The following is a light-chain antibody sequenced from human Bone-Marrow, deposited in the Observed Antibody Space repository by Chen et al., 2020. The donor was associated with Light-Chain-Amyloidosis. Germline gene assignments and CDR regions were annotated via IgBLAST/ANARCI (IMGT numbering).Light chain of an antibody. V-gene: IGLV3-27*01. Sequence: SYEPTPPSSLSVSPGQTARITCSGDVLAKKYARWFQQKPGQAPVLVIYKDSERPSGIPERFSGSSSGTTVTSTISGAQVEDEADYYCYSAADNNRWVFGGGTKLTVL. CDR1: VLAKKY. CDR2: KDS. CDR3: YSAADNNRWV. J-gene: IGLJ3*02.